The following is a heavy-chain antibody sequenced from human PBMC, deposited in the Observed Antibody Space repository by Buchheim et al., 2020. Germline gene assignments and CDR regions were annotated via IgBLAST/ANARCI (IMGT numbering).Heavy chain of an antibody. V-gene: IGHV3-30*18. D-gene: IGHD3-22*01. J-gene: IGHJ4*02. Sequence: QVQLVESGGGVVQPGRSLRLSCAASGFTFSSYGMHWVRQAPGQGLECVAGISYDGSNKYYADSVKGRFTISRDNSKNTLYLQMNSLRAEDTAVYYYAKRIGYYDSSGSLDYWGQGTL. CDR1: GFTFSSYG. CDR2: ISYDGSNK. CDR3: AKRIGYYDSSGSLDY.